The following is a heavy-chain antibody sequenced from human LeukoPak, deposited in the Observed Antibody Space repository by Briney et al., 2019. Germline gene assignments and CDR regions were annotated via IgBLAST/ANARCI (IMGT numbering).Heavy chain of an antibody. D-gene: IGHD3-10*01. Sequence: SETLSLTCTVSGYSISSGYYWGWLRQPPGKGLEWIGSIYHSGSTYYNPSLKSRVTISVDMSKNQFSLKLSSVTAADTAVYYCARIWRYGSGPPRGDYWGQGTLVTVSS. V-gene: IGHV4-38-2*02. CDR2: IYHSGST. CDR3: ARIWRYGSGPPRGDY. J-gene: IGHJ4*02. CDR1: GYSISSGYY.